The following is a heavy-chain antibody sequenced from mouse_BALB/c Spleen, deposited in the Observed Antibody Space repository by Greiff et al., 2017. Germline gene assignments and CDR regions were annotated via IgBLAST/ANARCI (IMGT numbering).Heavy chain of an antibody. CDR3: ARGHYYGYFYAMDY. J-gene: IGHJ4*01. CDR2: ISDGGSYT. V-gene: IGHV5-4*02. D-gene: IGHD1-2*01. Sequence: EVMLVESGGGLVKPGGSLKLSCAASGFTFSDYYMYWVRQTPEKRLEWVATISDGGSYTYYPDSVKGRFTISRDNAKNNLYLQMSSLKSEDTAMDYCARGHYYGYFYAMDYWGQGTSVTVSS. CDR1: GFTFSDYY.